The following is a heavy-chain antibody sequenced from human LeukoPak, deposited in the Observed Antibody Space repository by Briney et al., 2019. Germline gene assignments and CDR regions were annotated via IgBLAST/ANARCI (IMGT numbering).Heavy chain of an antibody. V-gene: IGHV3-30*03. D-gene: IGHD2-2*01. CDR2: ISSGGTPQ. Sequence: GGSLRLSCAASGFTFSDYAMHWVRQAPGKGPEWVSVISSGGTPQYYGDSVKGRFTVSRDSSKDTLYLHLNNVRTEDTAVYYCPRPYCRSTRCYLSLYGLDVWGQGTTVTVSS. CDR3: PRPYCRSTRCYLSLYGLDV. J-gene: IGHJ6*02. CDR1: GFTFSDYA.